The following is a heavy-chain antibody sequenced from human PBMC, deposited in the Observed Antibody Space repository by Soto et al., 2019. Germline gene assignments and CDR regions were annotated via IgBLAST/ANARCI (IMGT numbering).Heavy chain of an antibody. Sequence: PGGSMRLSCAASGFTFSSHTMNWVRQAPGKELEWISYITSTSSTKNYADSVKGRFTISRDNANNSLYLQMNSLRDEDTAVYYCARRITMVRGPYYYYAMDVWGQGTTVTVSS. V-gene: IGHV3-48*02. CDR3: ARRITMVRGPYYYYAMDV. J-gene: IGHJ6*02. CDR2: ITSTSSTK. D-gene: IGHD3-10*01. CDR1: GFTFSSHT.